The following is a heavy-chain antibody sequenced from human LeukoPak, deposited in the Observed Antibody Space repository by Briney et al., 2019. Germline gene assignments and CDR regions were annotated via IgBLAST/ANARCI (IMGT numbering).Heavy chain of an antibody. Sequence: SETLSLTCSVSSGSISSPLHYRGWIRQPPGKGLEWIGSIFYTGSTYYNPSLKSRVTISVDTSKNQFSLRLTSVTVADTAVHYCARGVRIAASGTWFDPWGQGTLVTVSS. J-gene: IGHJ5*02. CDR2: IFYTGST. D-gene: IGHD6-13*01. CDR3: ARGVRIAASGTWFDP. CDR1: SGSISSPLHY. V-gene: IGHV4-39*07.